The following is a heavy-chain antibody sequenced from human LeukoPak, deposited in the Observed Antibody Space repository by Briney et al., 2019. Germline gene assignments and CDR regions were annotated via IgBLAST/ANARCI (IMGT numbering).Heavy chain of an antibody. CDR3: ARRSMRYFDY. CDR1: GFSFSSYT. Sequence: SRGSLRLSCAASGFSFSSYTMHWVRQAPGKGLEWVGVISYDGGSKSYADSVKGRFTISRDNSKNTLYLQINSLRGEDTAVYYCARRSMRYFDYWGLGSLVTVSS. V-gene: IGHV3-30*01. J-gene: IGHJ4*02. CDR2: ISYDGGSK.